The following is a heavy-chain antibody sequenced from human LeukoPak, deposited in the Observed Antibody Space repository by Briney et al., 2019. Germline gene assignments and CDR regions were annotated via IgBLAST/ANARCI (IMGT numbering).Heavy chain of an antibody. D-gene: IGHD5-12*01. CDR1: GGSISSYY. Sequence: PSENLSLTCTVSGGSISSYYWSWIRQPPGKGLEWIGYIYYSGSTNYNPSLKSRVTISVDTSKNQFSLKLSSVTAADTAVYYCARGSGYSGYDWSRGLKRDWYFDLWGRGTLVTVSS. J-gene: IGHJ2*01. CDR3: ARGSGYSGYDWSRGLKRDWYFDL. V-gene: IGHV4-59*12. CDR2: IYYSGST.